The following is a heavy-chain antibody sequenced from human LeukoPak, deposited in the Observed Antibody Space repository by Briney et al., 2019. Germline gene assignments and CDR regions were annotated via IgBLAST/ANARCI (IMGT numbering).Heavy chain of an antibody. Sequence: PSETLSLTCTVSGESISSYYWSWIRQPAGKGLEWIGRIYTSGSTNYNPSLKSRVTMSVDTSKNQFSLKLSSVTAADTAVYYCARGGSYSYYYFYYMDVWGKGTTATVSS. CDR1: GESISSYY. D-gene: IGHD1-26*01. J-gene: IGHJ6*03. CDR2: IYTSGST. V-gene: IGHV4-4*07. CDR3: ARGGSYSYYYFYYMDV.